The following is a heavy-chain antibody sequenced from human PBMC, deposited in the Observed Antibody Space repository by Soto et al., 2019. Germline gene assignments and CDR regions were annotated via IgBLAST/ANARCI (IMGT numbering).Heavy chain of an antibody. CDR1: GGSISSGGYS. D-gene: IGHD4-17*01. Sequence: QLQLQESGSGLVKPSQTLSLTCAVSGGSISSGGYSWSWIRQPPGKGLEWIGYIYHGGYTYYNPSPTSRVTISVDRSKNPFSLKLSSVTAADTAVYYCARAHYGDYGYGMDVWGQGTTVTVSS. V-gene: IGHV4-30-2*01. J-gene: IGHJ6*02. CDR3: ARAHYGDYGYGMDV. CDR2: IYHGGYT.